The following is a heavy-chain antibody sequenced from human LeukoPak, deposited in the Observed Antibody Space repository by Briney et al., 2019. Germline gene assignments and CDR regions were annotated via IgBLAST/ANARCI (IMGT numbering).Heavy chain of an antibody. Sequence: ASVKVSCKASGYTFTSYGISWVRQAPGQGLEWMGWISAYNGNTNYAQKLQARVTMTTDTSTSTAYMELRSLRSDDTAVYYCARDRGDYGDYVRGDYWGQGTLVTVSS. CDR2: ISAYNGNT. J-gene: IGHJ4*02. CDR1: GYTFTSYG. V-gene: IGHV1-18*01. D-gene: IGHD4-17*01. CDR3: ARDRGDYGDYVRGDY.